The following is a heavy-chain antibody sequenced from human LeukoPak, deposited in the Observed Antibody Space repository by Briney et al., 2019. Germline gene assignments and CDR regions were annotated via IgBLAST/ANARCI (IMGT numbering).Heavy chain of an antibody. CDR2: INPNSGGT. V-gene: IGHV1-2*02. J-gene: IGHJ3*02. Sequence: ASVKVSCKASGYTFTGYYMHWVRQAPGQGLEWMGWINPNSGGTNYAQKFQGRVTMTRDTSISTAYMELSRLRSDDTAVYYCARDREKVVISAFDIWGQGTMVTVSS. D-gene: IGHD3-22*01. CDR1: GYTFTGYY. CDR3: ARDREKVVISAFDI.